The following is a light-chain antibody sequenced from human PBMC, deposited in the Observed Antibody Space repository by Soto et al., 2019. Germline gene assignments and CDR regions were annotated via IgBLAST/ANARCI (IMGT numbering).Light chain of an antibody. CDR3: GSITRSSTSV. Sequence: QSVLSQPASVSGSPGQSITISCTGTSSDVGCFEYVSWYQHQPGKAPKLIIYDVTKRPSGVSNRFSGSKSGNTASLTISGIQAEDEGDYYCGSITRSSTSVFGTGTKVTVL. V-gene: IGLV2-14*01. CDR1: SSDVGCFEY. CDR2: DVT. J-gene: IGLJ1*01.